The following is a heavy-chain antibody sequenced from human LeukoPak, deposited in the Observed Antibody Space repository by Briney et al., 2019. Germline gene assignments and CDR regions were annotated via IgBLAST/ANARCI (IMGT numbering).Heavy chain of an antibody. J-gene: IGHJ4*02. V-gene: IGHV3-21*01. CDR1: GFTFSSYS. CDR2: ISSSSSYI. Sequence: GGSLRLSCAASGFTFSSYSMNWVRQAPGKGLEWVSSISSSSSYIYYADSVKGRFTISRDNAKNSLYLQMNILRAEDTAVYYCARNPPSKIVVVPAATDYWGQGTLVTVSS. CDR3: ARNPPSKIVVVPAATDY. D-gene: IGHD2-2*01.